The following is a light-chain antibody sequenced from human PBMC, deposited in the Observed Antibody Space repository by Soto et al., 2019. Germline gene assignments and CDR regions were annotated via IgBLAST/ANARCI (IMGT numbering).Light chain of an antibody. J-gene: IGLJ1*01. CDR3: FSYAGNSAYV. CDR1: SSNVGSYNL. Sequence: PVSVVGSPGRSITISCTGTSSNVGSYNLFSWFQQLPGKVPKLMIYEGTKRPSGVSDRFSGSKSGNTASLTISGLQAEEEAGYYCFSYAGNSAYVIGTGTKVTDL. V-gene: IGLV2-23*01. CDR2: EGT.